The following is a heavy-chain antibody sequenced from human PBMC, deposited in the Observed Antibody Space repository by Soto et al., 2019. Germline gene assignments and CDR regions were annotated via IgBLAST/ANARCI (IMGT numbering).Heavy chain of an antibody. V-gene: IGHV4-59*01. CDR3: AGSSSSGPYYYYYGMDA. D-gene: IGHD6-6*01. Sequence: SETLSLTCTVSGGSISSYYWSWIRQPPGKGLEWIGYIYYSGSTNYNPSLKSRVTISVDTSKNQFSLKLSSVTAADTAVYYCAGSSSSGPYYYYYGMDAWGQGTTVTVSS. CDR1: GGSISSYY. J-gene: IGHJ6*02. CDR2: IYYSGST.